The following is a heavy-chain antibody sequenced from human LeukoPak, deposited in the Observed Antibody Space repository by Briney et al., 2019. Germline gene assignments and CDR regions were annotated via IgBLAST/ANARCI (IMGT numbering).Heavy chain of an antibody. V-gene: IGHV4-4*03. J-gene: IGHJ5*02. CDR3: ARRRSAGGNGVNRGYNWFDP. D-gene: IGHD1-1*01. CDR2: INHSGST. Sequence: PPGTPSLTCAVSGVSIKSNNWWSWVRHPPGKGLEWVGEINHSGSTNYKPSLKSRVTISVATSKTQFSLKLSSVTAAGTAVYYWARRRSAGGNGVNRGYNWFDPWGQGTLVTVSS. CDR1: GVSIKSNNW.